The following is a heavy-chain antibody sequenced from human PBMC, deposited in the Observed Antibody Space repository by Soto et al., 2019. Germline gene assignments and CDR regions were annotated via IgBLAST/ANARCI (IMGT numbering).Heavy chain of an antibody. CDR3: ARDDHVYTEMAEQKPRYWFDP. Sequence: ASVKVSCKVSGYTLTELSMHWVRQAPGKGLEWMGGFDPEDGSTIYAQKFQGRVTMTRDMSTSTAYMELSSLRSDDTAVYYCARDDHVYTEMAEQKPRYWFDPWGQGTLVTVSS. CDR1: GYTLTELS. V-gene: IGHV1-24*01. D-gene: IGHD5-18*01. CDR2: FDPEDGST. J-gene: IGHJ5*02.